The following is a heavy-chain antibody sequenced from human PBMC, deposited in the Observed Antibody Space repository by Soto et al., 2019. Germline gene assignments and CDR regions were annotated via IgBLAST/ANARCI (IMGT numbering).Heavy chain of an antibody. Sequence: GGSLRLSCAASGFTFSSHWMSWVRQAPGKGLEWVANIKQNRSEKYYADSVKGRFTISRDNAKKSLYLQMNSLRDEDTAVYYCAGGRITLRTWGQGTPVTVSS. CDR2: IKQNRSEK. V-gene: IGHV3-7*04. J-gene: IGHJ5*02. CDR1: GFTFSSHW. CDR3: AGGRITLRT. D-gene: IGHD3-22*01.